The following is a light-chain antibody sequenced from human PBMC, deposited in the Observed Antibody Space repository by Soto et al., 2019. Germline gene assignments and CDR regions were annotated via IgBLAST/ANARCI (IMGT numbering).Light chain of an antibody. J-gene: IGKJ1*01. CDR3: QQYGSSPRT. CDR2: GAS. Sequence: EIVLTQSPGTLSLSPGERATLSCRASQSVSSSSLAWYQQKPGQAPRLLIYGASSRATGIPDRFSGSGSGTDFTFTISRLEPEDFAVYYCQQYGSSPRTFGQGTKVEIK. V-gene: IGKV3-20*01. CDR1: QSVSSSS.